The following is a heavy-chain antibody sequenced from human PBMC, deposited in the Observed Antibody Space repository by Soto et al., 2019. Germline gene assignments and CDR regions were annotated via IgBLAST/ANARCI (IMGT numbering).Heavy chain of an antibody. J-gene: IGHJ6*02. CDR2: IRSKAYGGTT. CDR1: GFTFGDYA. D-gene: IGHD3-16*01. CDR3: TRAMITFGGVDYYGMDV. Sequence: GGSLRLSCTASGFTFGDYAMSWFRQAPGKGLEWVGFIRSKAYGGTTEYAASVKGRFTISRDDSKSIAYLQMNSLKTEDTAVYYCTRAMITFGGVDYYGMDVWGQGTTVTVSS. V-gene: IGHV3-49*03.